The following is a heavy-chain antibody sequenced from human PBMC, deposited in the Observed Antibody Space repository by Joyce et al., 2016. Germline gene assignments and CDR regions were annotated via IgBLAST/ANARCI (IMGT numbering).Heavy chain of an antibody. CDR1: GDSFNNYY. J-gene: IGHJ5*02. D-gene: IGHD6-19*01. V-gene: IGHV4-4*07. CDR3: ARDRAGTGTGWFDP. CDR2: IHTSGTT. Sequence: QVQLQESGPGLVKPSETLSLICTVSGDSFNNYYWTWIRQPAGKGLEWIGRIHTSGTTYYNPSLKSRVTMSIDTSKIQFSLRLSSVTAADTAVYFCARDRAGTGTGWFDPWGQGTLVTVSS.